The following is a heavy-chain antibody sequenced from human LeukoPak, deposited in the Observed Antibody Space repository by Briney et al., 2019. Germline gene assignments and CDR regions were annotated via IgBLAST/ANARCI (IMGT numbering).Heavy chain of an antibody. V-gene: IGHV3-53*01. D-gene: IGHD2-21*02. J-gene: IGHJ4*02. CDR3: AKGSRPGSGGDPNLDH. Sequence: GGSLRLSCAASGFAVSSNYMNWVRQAPGKGLEWVSLIYSGSSTNYADSVKGRFTISRDNSKNTLYLQMNSLRVEDTAVYYCAKGSRPGSGGDPNLDHWGQGTLVTVSS. CDR2: IYSGSST. CDR1: GFAVSSNY.